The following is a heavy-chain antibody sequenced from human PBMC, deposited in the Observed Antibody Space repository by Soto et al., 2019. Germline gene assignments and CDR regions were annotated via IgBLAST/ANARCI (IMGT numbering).Heavy chain of an antibody. CDR2: ISYDGSNK. Sequence: QVQLVESGGGVVQPGRSLRLSCAASGFTFSSYAMHWVRQAPGKGLEWVAVISYDGSNKYYADSVKGRFTISRDNSKNTLDLQMNSLRAEDTAVYYCARDLWPVPAANNYYYYYGMDVWGQGTTVTVSS. J-gene: IGHJ6*02. CDR3: ARDLWPVPAANNYYYYYGMDV. D-gene: IGHD2-2*01. CDR1: GFTFSSYA. V-gene: IGHV3-30-3*01.